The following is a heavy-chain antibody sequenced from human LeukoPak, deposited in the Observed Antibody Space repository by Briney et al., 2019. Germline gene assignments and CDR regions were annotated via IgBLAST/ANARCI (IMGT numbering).Heavy chain of an antibody. D-gene: IGHD2-21*02. CDR1: GYTFTGYY. CDR3: ARDSNRGDSLDY. J-gene: IGHJ4*02. V-gene: IGHV1-2*02. CDR2: INPNSGGT. Sequence: ASVKVSCKASGYTFTGYYMHWVRQAPGQGLEWMGWINPNSGGTNYAQKFQGRVTMTRDTSISTAYMELSRLRSDDTAVYYCARDSNRGDSLDYWGQGTLVTVSS.